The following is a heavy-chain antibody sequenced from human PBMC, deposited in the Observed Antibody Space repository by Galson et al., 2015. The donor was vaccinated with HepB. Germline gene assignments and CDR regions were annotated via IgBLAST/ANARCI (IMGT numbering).Heavy chain of an antibody. D-gene: IGHD6-25*01. J-gene: IGHJ4*02. Sequence: SLRLSCAASGFTFSSYGMSWVRQAPGKGLEWVSTISGNGVSTYYADSVKGRFTISRDNSKNSLYLQMNSLRAEDTAIYYCAKGGSNFDYWGQGTLVTVSS. V-gene: IGHV3-23*01. CDR2: ISGNGVST. CDR3: AKGGSNFDY. CDR1: GFTFSSYG.